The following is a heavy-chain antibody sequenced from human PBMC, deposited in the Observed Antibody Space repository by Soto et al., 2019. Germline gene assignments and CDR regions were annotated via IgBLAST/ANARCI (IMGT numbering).Heavy chain of an antibody. Sequence: SETLSLTCTVSGGSISSSSYYWGWIRQPPGKGLEWIGSIYYSGSTYYNPSLKSRVTISVDTSKNQFSLKLSSVTAADTAVYYCARLERIYCSSTSCVTDWYFDLWGRGTLVTVSS. CDR3: ARLERIYCSSTSCVTDWYFDL. CDR1: GGSISSSSYY. V-gene: IGHV4-39*01. J-gene: IGHJ2*01. D-gene: IGHD2-2*01. CDR2: IYYSGST.